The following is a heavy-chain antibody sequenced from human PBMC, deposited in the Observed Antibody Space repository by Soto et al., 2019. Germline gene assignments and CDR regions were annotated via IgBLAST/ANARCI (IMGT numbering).Heavy chain of an antibody. J-gene: IGHJ3*02. D-gene: IGHD3-22*01. CDR3: VRDDRWAFDI. V-gene: IGHV3-48*01. Sequence: EEQLVESGGGRAQPGGSLRVSCAASGFSFSSYAMNWVRQAPGKGLEWVSYLSVGSGSIFYADSAKARFTISRDDDKNSLYIQMNTLRGEDTSVYYCVRDDRWAFDIWGQGTMVTGSS. CDR2: LSVGSGSI. CDR1: GFSFSSYA.